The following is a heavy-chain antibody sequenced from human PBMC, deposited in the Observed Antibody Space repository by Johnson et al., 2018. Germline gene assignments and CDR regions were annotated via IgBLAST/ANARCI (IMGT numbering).Heavy chain of an antibody. CDR2: INHNGST. CDR1: GGSFSGYY. Sequence: QVQLQQWGAGLLKPSETLSLTCAVYGGSFSGYYWSWIRQPPGKGLEWIGEINHNGSTNYNPSLKSRVTISVDTSKNQFSLKLSSVTAGDTAVYYCARGNIAVRDAFDIWGQGTMVTVSS. J-gene: IGHJ3*02. D-gene: IGHD6-6*01. V-gene: IGHV4-34*01. CDR3: ARGNIAVRDAFDI.